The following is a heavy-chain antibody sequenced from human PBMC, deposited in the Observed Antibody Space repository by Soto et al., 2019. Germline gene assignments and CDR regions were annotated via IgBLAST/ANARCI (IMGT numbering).Heavy chain of an antibody. CDR2: ISSSSSYI. CDR3: ARGLWDGYISDH. D-gene: IGHD5-12*01. Sequence: EVQLVESGGGLVKPGGSLRLSCAASGFTFSSYSMNWVRQAPGKGLEWVSSISSSSSYIYYADSVKGRFTISRDNAKNSLYLQMNSLRAEDTAVYYCARGLWDGYISDHWGQGTLVTVSS. V-gene: IGHV3-21*01. J-gene: IGHJ4*02. CDR1: GFTFSSYS.